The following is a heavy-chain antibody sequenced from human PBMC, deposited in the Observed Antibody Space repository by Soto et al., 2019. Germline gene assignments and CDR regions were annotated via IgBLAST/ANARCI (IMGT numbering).Heavy chain of an antibody. CDR3: ARIGVLMVYAKKKNWFDP. CDR1: GGSFSGYY. CDR2: INHSGST. D-gene: IGHD2-8*01. V-gene: IGHV4-34*01. Sequence: QVQLQQWGAGVLEPSETLSLTCAVYGGSFSGYYWSWIRQPPGKGLEWIGEINHSGSTNYNPSLKSRVTISVDTSKNQFSLKLSSVTAADTAVYYCARIGVLMVYAKKKNWFDPWGQGTLVTVSS. J-gene: IGHJ5*02.